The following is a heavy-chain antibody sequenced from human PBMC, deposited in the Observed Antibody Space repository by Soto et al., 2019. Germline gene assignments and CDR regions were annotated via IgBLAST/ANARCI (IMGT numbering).Heavy chain of an antibody. CDR1: GGSISSGDYY. J-gene: IGHJ5*02. CDR2: IYYSGST. CDR3: ARGFLEWSRVFDP. Sequence: SETLSLTCTVSGGSISSGDYYWSWIRQPPGKGLEWIGYIYYSGSTYYNPSLKSRVTISVDTSKNQFSLKLSSVTAADTAVYYCARGFLEWSRVFDPWGQGTLVTVSS. V-gene: IGHV4-30-4*01. D-gene: IGHD3-3*01.